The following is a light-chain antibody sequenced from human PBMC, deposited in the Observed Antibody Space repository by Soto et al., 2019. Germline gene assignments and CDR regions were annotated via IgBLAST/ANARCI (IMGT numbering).Light chain of an antibody. CDR3: AAWDDSLSGVV. CDR1: SSNIGNNY. Sequence: QLVLTQPPSASGTPGQRVTISCSGTSSNIGNNYVCWYQHLPGTAPKLLIYRNNQRPSGVPDRFSGSKSGTSASLAISGLRSDDEADHYCAAWDDSLSGVVFGGGTKLTVL. CDR2: RNN. V-gene: IGLV1-47*01. J-gene: IGLJ2*01.